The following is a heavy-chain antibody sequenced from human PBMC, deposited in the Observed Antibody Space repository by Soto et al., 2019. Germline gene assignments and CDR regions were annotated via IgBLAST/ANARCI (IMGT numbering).Heavy chain of an antibody. D-gene: IGHD6-13*01. CDR1: GGSINTYY. CDR3: ARDGSSWYNWFDP. V-gene: IGHV4-59*01. CDR2: IHHSGST. J-gene: IGHJ5*02. Sequence: SETLSLTCAVSGGSINTYYWSWVRQPPGKGLEWIGNIHHSGSTNYNPSLNSRVTISIDTSKNKLSLWLNSVTAADTAVYYCARDGSSWYNWFDPWGQGTLVTVSS.